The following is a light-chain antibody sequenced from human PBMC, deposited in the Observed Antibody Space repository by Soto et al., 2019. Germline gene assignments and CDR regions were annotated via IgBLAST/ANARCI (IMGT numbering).Light chain of an antibody. CDR2: AAS. V-gene: IGKV1-39*01. CDR1: QTLNNY. Sequence: DIQMTQSPSSVSASVGDRVTITCRASQTLNNYLPWFQHKPGKAPKVLIYAASTLQSGVPSGFSGSGSGAEFTLTICSLQPEDFTIYYCQQCFSPLLTVGVGTKVDSK. CDR3: QQCFSPLLT. J-gene: IGKJ4*01.